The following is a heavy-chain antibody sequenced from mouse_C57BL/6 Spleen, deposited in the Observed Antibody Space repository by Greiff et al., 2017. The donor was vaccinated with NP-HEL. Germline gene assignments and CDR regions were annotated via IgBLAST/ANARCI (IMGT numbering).Heavy chain of an antibody. D-gene: IGHD2-2*01. V-gene: IGHV1-69*01. CDR3: ARGKGNGYDYYFDY. J-gene: IGHJ2*01. Sequence: QVQLQQPGAELVMPGASVKLSCKASGYTFTSYWMHWVKQRPGQGLEWIGEIDPSDSYTNYNQKFKGKSTLTVDKSSSTAYMQLSSLTSEDSAVYYCARGKGNGYDYYFDYWGQGTTLTVSS. CDR2: IDPSDSYT. CDR1: GYTFTSYW.